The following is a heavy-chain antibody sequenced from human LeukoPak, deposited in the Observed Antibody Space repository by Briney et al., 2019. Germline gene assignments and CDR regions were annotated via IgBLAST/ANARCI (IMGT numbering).Heavy chain of an antibody. CDR1: GFTLSHYA. Sequence: PGGSLRLSCSMSGFTLSHYAMSWVRQAPGKGLEWVSTIGGGGGSTDYTDSVKGRFTISRDNSKNTLYLQMNSLRAEDTAAYFCAKCARYSGYDSDFAYWGQGTLVTVSS. V-gene: IGHV3-23*01. J-gene: IGHJ4*02. CDR2: IGGGGGST. D-gene: IGHD5-12*01. CDR3: AKCARYSGYDSDFAY.